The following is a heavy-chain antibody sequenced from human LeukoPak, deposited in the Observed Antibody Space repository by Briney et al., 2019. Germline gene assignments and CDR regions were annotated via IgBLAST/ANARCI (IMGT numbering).Heavy chain of an antibody. CDR3: ARDQGLGFFEWLRFPGPTRSENYDY. CDR1: GYTFTSYG. V-gene: IGHV1-18*01. J-gene: IGHJ4*02. CDR2: ISAYNGNT. D-gene: IGHD5-12*01. Sequence: GASVKVSCKASGYTFTSYGISWVRQAPGQGLEWMGWISAYNGNTNYAQKLQGRVTMTTDTSTSTAYMELRSLRSDDTAVYYCARDQGLGFFEWLRFPGPTRSENYDYWGQGTLVTVSS.